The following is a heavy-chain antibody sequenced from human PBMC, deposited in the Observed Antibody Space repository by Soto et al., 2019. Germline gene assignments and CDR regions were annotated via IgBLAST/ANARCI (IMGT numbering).Heavy chain of an antibody. J-gene: IGHJ5*02. Sequence: QVQLQESGPGLVKPSETLSLTCTVSGGSISSYYWSWIRQPAGKGLEWIGRIYTSGSTNYNPSLKSRVTMSVDTSNNHVSLKLSSVTAAGTAVYYCARDRVYHHFWSGYSNWFDPWGQGTLVTVSS. CDR1: GGSISSYY. CDR3: ARDRVYHHFWSGYSNWFDP. V-gene: IGHV4-4*07. D-gene: IGHD3-3*02. CDR2: IYTSGST.